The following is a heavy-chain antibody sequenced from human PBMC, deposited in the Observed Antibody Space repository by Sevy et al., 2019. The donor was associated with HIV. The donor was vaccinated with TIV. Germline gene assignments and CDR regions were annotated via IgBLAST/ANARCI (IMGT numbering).Heavy chain of an antibody. J-gene: IGHJ6*02. Sequence: ASVKVSCKASGGTFSFYGVRWVRQAPGQGLEWMAGIIPILGTTRYAQKFQGRVTITADESTSTAYMELSSLRSEDTAVYYCARGGPDDILTHYGLYVWGQGTTVTVSS. V-gene: IGHV1-69*13. CDR1: GGTFSFYG. CDR3: ARGGPDDILTHYGLYV. D-gene: IGHD3-9*01. CDR2: IIPILGTT.